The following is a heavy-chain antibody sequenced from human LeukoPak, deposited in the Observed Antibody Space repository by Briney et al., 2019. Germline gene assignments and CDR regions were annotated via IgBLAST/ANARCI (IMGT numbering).Heavy chain of an antibody. Sequence: GASVKVSCKASGYTFTSYGISWVRQAPGQGLEWMGWISAYNGNTNYAQKLKGRVTMTTDTSTSTAYMELRSLRSDDTAVYYCARADYGDYLDYYYMDVWGKGTTVTISS. CDR2: ISAYNGNT. CDR3: ARADYGDYLDYYYMDV. CDR1: GYTFTSYG. D-gene: IGHD4-17*01. V-gene: IGHV1-18*01. J-gene: IGHJ6*03.